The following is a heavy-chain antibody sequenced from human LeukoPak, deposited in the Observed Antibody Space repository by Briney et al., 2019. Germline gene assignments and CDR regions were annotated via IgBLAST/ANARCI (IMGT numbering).Heavy chain of an antibody. CDR2: IYYSGST. D-gene: IGHD6-13*01. Sequence: SETLSLTCTVSGGSISSYYWSWIRQPPGKGLEWIGYIYYSGSTNYNPSLKSRVTISVDTSKNQFSLKLSSVTAADTAVYYCASLAAAGTTQTDYWGQGTLATVSS. CDR1: GGSISSYY. CDR3: ASLAAAGTTQTDY. J-gene: IGHJ4*02. V-gene: IGHV4-59*01.